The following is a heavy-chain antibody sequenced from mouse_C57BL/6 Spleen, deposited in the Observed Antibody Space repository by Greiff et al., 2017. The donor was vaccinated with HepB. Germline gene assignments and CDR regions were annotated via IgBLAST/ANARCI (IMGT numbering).Heavy chain of an antibody. Sequence: EVQLQQSGAELVKPGASVKLSCTASGFNIKDYYMHWVKQRTEQGLEWIGRIDPEDGETKYAPNFQGKATITADTSSNTTYLQLSSLTSEDTAVYYCARGEGGDYAMDYWGQGTSVTVSS. J-gene: IGHJ4*01. CDR3: ARGEGGDYAMDY. V-gene: IGHV14-2*01. CDR1: GFNIKDYY. CDR2: IDPEDGET.